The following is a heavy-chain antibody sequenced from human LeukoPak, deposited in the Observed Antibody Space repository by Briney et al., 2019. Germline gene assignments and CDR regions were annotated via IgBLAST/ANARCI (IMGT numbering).Heavy chain of an antibody. CDR1: GGSISSYY. J-gene: IGHJ4*02. V-gene: IGHV4-34*01. CDR3: ARWYYYDSSGYYPYFDY. CDR2: INHSGST. D-gene: IGHD3-22*01. Sequence: SETLSLTCTVSGGSISSYYWSWIRQPPGKGLEWIGEINHSGSTNYNPSLKSRVTISVDTSKNQFSLKLSSVTAADTAVYYCARWYYYDSSGYYPYFDYWGQGTLVTVSS.